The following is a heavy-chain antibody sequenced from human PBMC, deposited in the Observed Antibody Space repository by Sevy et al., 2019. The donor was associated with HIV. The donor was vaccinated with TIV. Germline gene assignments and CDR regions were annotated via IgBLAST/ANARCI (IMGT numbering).Heavy chain of an antibody. V-gene: IGHV3-23*01. Sequence: GGSLRLSCAASGFTFSSYAMSWVRQAPGKGLEWVSAISGSGGSTYYADSVKGRFTISRDNSKNTLYLQMNSLRAGDTAVYYCAKGWGSGSYAGVDYWGQGTLVTVSS. CDR3: AKGWGSGSYAGVDY. J-gene: IGHJ4*02. CDR2: ISGSGGST. D-gene: IGHD1-26*01. CDR1: GFTFSSYA.